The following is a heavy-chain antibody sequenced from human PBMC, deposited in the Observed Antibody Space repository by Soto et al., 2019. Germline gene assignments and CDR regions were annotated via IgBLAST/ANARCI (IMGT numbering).Heavy chain of an antibody. V-gene: IGHV1-69*06. CDR3: ATLDSGGYYGNALDI. Sequence: ASVKVSCKASGGTFSSYAISWVRQAPGQGLEWMGGIIPIFGTANYAQKFQGRVTITADKSTSTAYMELSSLRSDDTALFYCATLDSGGYYGNALDIWGQGTMVT. J-gene: IGHJ3*02. D-gene: IGHD3-22*01. CDR1: GGTFSSYA. CDR2: IIPIFGTA.